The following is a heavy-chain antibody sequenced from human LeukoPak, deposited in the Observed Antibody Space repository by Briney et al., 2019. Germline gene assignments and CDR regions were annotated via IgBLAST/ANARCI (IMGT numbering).Heavy chain of an antibody. CDR2: IYTSGST. CDR3: ARGRVRGYSSSSRFDY. CDR1: GGSISSGSYY. V-gene: IGHV4-61*02. Sequence: PSETLSLTCTVSGGSISSGSYYWSWIRQPAGTGLEWIGRIYTSGSTNYNPSLKSRVTISVDTSKNQFSLKLSSVTAADTAVYYCARGRVRGYSSSSRFDYWGQGTLVTVSS. J-gene: IGHJ4*02. D-gene: IGHD6-6*01.